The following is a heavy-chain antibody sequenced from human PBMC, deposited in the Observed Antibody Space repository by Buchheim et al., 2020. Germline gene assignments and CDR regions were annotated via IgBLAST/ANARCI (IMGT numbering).Heavy chain of an antibody. Sequence: QVQLQESGPGLVKPSQTLSLTCNVTSGSISSSDYYWSWIRQPPGKALEYIGNIHYTESAYYNPSLKSRVTISKDTSRNQFSLNLNSVTAADTAVYYCVREGRRYSGYDYDYWGPGIL. V-gene: IGHV4-30-4*01. CDR1: SGSISSSDYY. J-gene: IGHJ4*02. D-gene: IGHD5-12*01. CDR3: VREGRRYSGYDYDY. CDR2: IHYTESA.